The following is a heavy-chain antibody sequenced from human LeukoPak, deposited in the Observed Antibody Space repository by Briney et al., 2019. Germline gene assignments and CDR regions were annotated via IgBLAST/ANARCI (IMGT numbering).Heavy chain of an antibody. D-gene: IGHD3-16*01. CDR3: VRDLILVWTPGDDFDF. J-gene: IGHJ4*02. V-gene: IGHV3-74*01. CDR1: GFAFSAYW. CDR2: INEDATTI. Sequence: GGSLRLSCAASGFAFSAYWMHWVRQAPGKGLEWVSRINEDATTITYADSVKGRFIISRDNSKKSLYLQMSNLRAEDTAVYYCVRDLILVWTPGDDFDFWGEGTLVIVSS.